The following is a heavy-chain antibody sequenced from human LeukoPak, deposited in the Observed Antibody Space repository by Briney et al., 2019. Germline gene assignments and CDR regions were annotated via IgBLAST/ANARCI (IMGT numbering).Heavy chain of an antibody. CDR3: AARAGYSTSRCSPPAYYLDY. V-gene: IGHV4-34*01. Sequence: SETLSLTCAVSGGSFSGYYWSWIRQAPGKGREGIGEIDHRRGTRYSPSLKRRVTISFDTSKNQLSLRLSSVTAADAAVYYCAARAGYSTSRCSPPAYYLDYWDQGTLVTVSS. D-gene: IGHD6-13*01. J-gene: IGHJ4*02. CDR1: GGSFSGYY. CDR2: IDHRRGT.